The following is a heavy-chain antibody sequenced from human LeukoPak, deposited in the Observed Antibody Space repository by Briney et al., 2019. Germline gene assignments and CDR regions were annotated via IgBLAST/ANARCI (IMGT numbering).Heavy chain of an antibody. CDR1: GFTFSDSY. V-gene: IGHV3-11*04. J-gene: IGHJ4*02. CDR3: ARDAGGYGFYGDY. CDR2: ISSGGSPI. D-gene: IGHD5-18*01. Sequence: PGGSLRLSCAASGFTFSDSYMSWIRQAPGKGLEWLSFISSGGSPIKYADSVKGRFTISRDDAKNSLYLQMNSLRAEDTAVYYCARDAGGYGFYGDYWGQGTLVTVSS.